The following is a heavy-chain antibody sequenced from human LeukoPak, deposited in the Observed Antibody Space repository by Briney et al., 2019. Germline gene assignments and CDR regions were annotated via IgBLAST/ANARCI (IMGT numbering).Heavy chain of an antibody. J-gene: IGHJ4*02. CDR1: GGSFSGYY. CDR2: INHSGST. CDR3: ATSRIAVAVGYFDY. D-gene: IGHD6-19*01. Sequence: SETLSLTCAVYGGSFSGYYWSWIRQPPGKGLEWIGEINHSGSTNYNPSLKSRVTISVDTSKNQFSLKLSSVTAADTAVYYCATSRIAVAVGYFDYWGQGTLVTVSS. V-gene: IGHV4-34*01.